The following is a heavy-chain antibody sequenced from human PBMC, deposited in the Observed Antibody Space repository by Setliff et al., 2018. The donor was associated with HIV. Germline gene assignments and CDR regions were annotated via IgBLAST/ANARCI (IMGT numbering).Heavy chain of an antibody. CDR2: ISSINGNT. V-gene: IGHV1-18*01. CDR1: GYTFTAYG. J-gene: IGHJ4*02. CDR3: ARGTINNYFDY. D-gene: IGHD2-21*01. Sequence: ASVKVSCKTSGYTFTAYGINWVRQAPGQGLEWMGGISSINGNTNYAQKFQGRVTMTTDTFTNTAYMELRSPRSDDTAVYYCARGTINNYFDYWGQGTLVTVSS.